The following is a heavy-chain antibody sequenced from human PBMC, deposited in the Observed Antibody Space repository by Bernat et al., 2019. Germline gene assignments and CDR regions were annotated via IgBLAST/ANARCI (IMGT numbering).Heavy chain of an antibody. CDR3: TTSEGGVLFY. CDR1: GFTFNTAW. V-gene: IGHV3-15*01. D-gene: IGHD3-16*01. CDR2: IKSKTDGGTT. J-gene: IGHJ4*02. Sequence: EVQLVESGGGLVKPGGSLTLSCAASGFTFNTAWMSWVHQAPGKGLEWVGRIKSKTDGGTTDYAAPVKGRFTISRDESKNTLYLQMNSLRTEDTAVYYCTTSEGGVLFYWGQGTLVTVSS.